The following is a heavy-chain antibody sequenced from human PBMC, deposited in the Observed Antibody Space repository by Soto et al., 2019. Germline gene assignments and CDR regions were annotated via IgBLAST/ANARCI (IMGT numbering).Heavy chain of an antibody. D-gene: IGHD3-10*01. CDR2: IYYSGST. CDR1: GGSISSSSYY. J-gene: IGHJ6*02. Sequence: SETLSLTCTVSGGSISSSSYYWGWIRQPPGKGLEWIGSIYYSGSTYYNPSLKSRVTISVDTSKNQFSLKLSSVTAADTAVYYCARIGLGMVRGVITHYYYYGMDVWGQGTTVTVSS. CDR3: ARIGLGMVRGVITHYYYYGMDV. V-gene: IGHV4-39*01.